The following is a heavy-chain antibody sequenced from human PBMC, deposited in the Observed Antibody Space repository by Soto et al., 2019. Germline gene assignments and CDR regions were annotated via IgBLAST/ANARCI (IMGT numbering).Heavy chain of an antibody. CDR1: GYTFTSYD. V-gene: IGHV1-8*01. D-gene: IGHD3-9*01. CDR3: ARSPRTYYDILTGLFRRGDYYYGMDV. J-gene: IGHJ6*02. CDR2: MNPSSGNT. Sequence: ASVKVSCKASGYTFTSYDINWVRQATGQGLEWMGWMNPSSGNTGYAQKFQGRVTMTRNTSISTAYMELSSLRSEDTAVYYCARSPRTYYDILTGLFRRGDYYYGMDVWGQGTTVTVSS.